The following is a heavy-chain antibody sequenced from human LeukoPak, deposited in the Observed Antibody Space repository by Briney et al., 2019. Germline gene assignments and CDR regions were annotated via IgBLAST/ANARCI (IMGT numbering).Heavy chain of an antibody. CDR3: AKSRGPGSHWFDP. J-gene: IGHJ5*02. CDR2: LSDDT. D-gene: IGHD3-10*01. CDR1: GCTFSSYA. Sequence: GGSLRLSCAASGCTFSSYALSWVRQAPGKELEWVSTLSDDTYYADSVKGRFTISRDNSKNTLYLQMNSLRAEDTALYFCAKSRGPGSHWFDPWGQGTLVTVSS. V-gene: IGHV3-23*01.